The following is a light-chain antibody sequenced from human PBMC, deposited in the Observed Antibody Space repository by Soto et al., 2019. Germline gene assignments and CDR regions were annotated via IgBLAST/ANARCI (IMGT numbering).Light chain of an antibody. V-gene: IGKV3-20*01. CDR2: GAS. J-gene: IGKJ1*01. CDR1: QSLSSSY. CDR3: QQYGSSPQT. Sequence: EIVLTQSPGTVSLSPGERATLSCRASQSLSSSYVAWYQQKPGQAPRLLIYGASSRATGIPDRFSASGSGTDFTLTISSLKPEDFAVYYCQQYGSSPQTFGQGTKVEIK.